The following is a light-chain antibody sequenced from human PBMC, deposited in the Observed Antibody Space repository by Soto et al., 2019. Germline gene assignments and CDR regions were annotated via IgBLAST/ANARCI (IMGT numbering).Light chain of an antibody. CDR3: KSYEGSNIYV. V-gene: IGLV2-8*01. CDR2: EVN. J-gene: IGLJ1*01. Sequence: QSVLTQPPSASGSPGQSVTISCTGTSSDVGGYNYVSWYQQHPGKAPKLMIYEVNKRPSGVPDRFSGSKSGNTASLTVSGLQADDEADYYCKSYEGSNIYVFGTGTKVTVL. CDR1: SSDVGGYNY.